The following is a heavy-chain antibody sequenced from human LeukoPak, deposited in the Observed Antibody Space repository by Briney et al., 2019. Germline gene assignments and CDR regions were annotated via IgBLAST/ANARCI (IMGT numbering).Heavy chain of an antibody. CDR2: VRNKADGYTT. Sequence: PGGSLRLSCVASGLTISPHYMDWVRQSPGQGREGVGLVRNKADGYTTIYAASVKGRFTISRDDSKNSVYLQMDSLKTEDTAVYDCGDLGRAGTDHWGQGTLVTVSS. J-gene: IGHJ4*02. CDR3: GDLGRAGTDH. CDR1: GLTISPHY. D-gene: IGHD7-27*01. V-gene: IGHV3-72*01.